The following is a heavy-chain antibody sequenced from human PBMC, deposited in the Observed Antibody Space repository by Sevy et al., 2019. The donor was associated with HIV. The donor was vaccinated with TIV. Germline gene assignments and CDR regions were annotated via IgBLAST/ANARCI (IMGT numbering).Heavy chain of an antibody. V-gene: IGHV1-69*13. CDR2: IIPIFDTA. Sequence: ASVKVSCKASGGTFSSYAISWVRQAPGQGFEWMGGIIPIFDTANYAQKFQGRVTITADESTSTAYMELSSLRSEDTAVYYCARTMARHDAFDIWGQGTMVTVSS. D-gene: IGHD6-6*01. CDR3: ARTMARHDAFDI. CDR1: GGTFSSYA. J-gene: IGHJ3*02.